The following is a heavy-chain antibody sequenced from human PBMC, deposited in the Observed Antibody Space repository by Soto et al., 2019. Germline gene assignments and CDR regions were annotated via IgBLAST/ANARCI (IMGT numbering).Heavy chain of an antibody. J-gene: IGHJ4*02. CDR1: GGTFSSYA. CDR3: ARDRRNYYDSSGFDY. Sequence: SVKVSCKASGGTFSSYAISWVRQAPGQGLEWMGGIIPIFGTANYAQKFQGRVTITADESTSTAYMELSSLRSEDTAVYYCARDRRNYYDSSGFDYWGQGTMITVSS. D-gene: IGHD3-22*01. CDR2: IIPIFGTA. V-gene: IGHV1-69*13.